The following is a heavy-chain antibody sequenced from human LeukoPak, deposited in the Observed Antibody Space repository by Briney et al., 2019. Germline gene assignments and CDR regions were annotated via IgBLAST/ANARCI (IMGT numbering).Heavy chain of an antibody. CDR3: AGGVWPRSNY. V-gene: IGHV3-33*01. J-gene: IGHJ4*02. Sequence: GGSLRLSCAASGFTFSSYGMHWVRQAPGKGLEWVAVIWYDGSNKYYADSVKGRFTISRDNAQNSLYLQMNSLRAEDTAIYYCAGGVWPRSNYWGQGTLVTVSS. CDR2: IWYDGSNK. D-gene: IGHD6-13*01. CDR1: GFTFSSYG.